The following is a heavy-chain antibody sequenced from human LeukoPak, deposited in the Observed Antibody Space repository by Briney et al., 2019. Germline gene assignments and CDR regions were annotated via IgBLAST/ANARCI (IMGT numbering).Heavy chain of an antibody. CDR3: ARSRPGNTGWAPQLLDY. V-gene: IGHV1-18*01. CDR1: GYTFPSSG. D-gene: IGHD6-19*01. CDR2: VSAYNGKT. Sequence: GASVKVSCKASGYTFPSSGISWVRQAPGQGLEWMGWVSAYNGKTNFAQNLQGRVTMTTDTSTSTAYMELRSLTSDDTAVYYCARSRPGNTGWAPQLLDYWGQGTLVTVSS. J-gene: IGHJ4*02.